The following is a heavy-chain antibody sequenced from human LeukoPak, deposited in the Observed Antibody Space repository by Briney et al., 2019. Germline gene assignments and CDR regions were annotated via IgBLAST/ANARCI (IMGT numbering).Heavy chain of an antibody. J-gene: IGHJ3*02. Sequence: SETLSLTCTVSGGSISSGDYYWSWIRQPPGKGLEWIGYIYYSGSTYYNPSLKSRVTISVDTSKNQFSLKLSSVTAADTAVYYCARQRVPAAKGPAFDIWGQGTMVTVSS. CDR3: ARQRVPAAKGPAFDI. CDR2: IYYSGST. D-gene: IGHD2-2*01. V-gene: IGHV4-30-4*01. CDR1: GGSISSGDYY.